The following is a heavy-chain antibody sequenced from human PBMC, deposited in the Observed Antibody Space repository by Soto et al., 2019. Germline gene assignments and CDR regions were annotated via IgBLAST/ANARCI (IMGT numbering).Heavy chain of an antibody. Sequence: SETLSLTWTVSGGSISSYYWSWIRQPPGKGLEWIGYIYYSGSTNYNPSLKSRVTISVDTSKNQFSLKLSSVTAADTAVYYCARAVYYYYGMDVWGQGTTVTVSS. J-gene: IGHJ6*02. CDR3: ARAVYYYYGMDV. CDR2: IYYSGST. V-gene: IGHV4-59*01. CDR1: GGSISSYY.